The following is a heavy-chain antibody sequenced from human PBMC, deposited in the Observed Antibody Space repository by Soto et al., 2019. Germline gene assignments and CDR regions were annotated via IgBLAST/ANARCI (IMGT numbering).Heavy chain of an antibody. J-gene: IGHJ3*02. CDR2: IDTSSRTK. Sequence: EVQLVESGGGLVQPGGSLRLSCAASGFTFISYSMTWVRQAPGKGLEWVSYIDTSSRTKFYADSVKGRFTISRDNAKNSLFLQMNSLSDEDTAVYYCARGRYYDSSGYYTDAFDIWGQGTMVTVSS. CDR1: GFTFISYS. D-gene: IGHD3-22*01. V-gene: IGHV3-48*02. CDR3: ARGRYYDSSGYYTDAFDI.